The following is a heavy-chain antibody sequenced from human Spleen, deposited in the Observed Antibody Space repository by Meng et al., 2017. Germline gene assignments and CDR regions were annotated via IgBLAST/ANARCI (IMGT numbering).Heavy chain of an antibody. V-gene: IGHV3-9*01. D-gene: IGHD2-8*02. J-gene: IGHJ3*02. CDR2: ISGNSGST. CDR1: GFTFSSYS. Sequence: SLKISCAASGFTFSSYSMNWVRQAPGKGLEWVSGISGNSGSTGYADSVKGRFTISRDNAKNSLYLQMNSLRAEDTALYYCARDLGTGGCYWSPWSPSDALDIWGQGTMVTVSS. CDR3: ARDLGTGGCYWSPWSPSDALDI.